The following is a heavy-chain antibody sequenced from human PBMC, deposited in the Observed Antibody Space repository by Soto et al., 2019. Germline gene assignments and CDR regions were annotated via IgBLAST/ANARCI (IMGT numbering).Heavy chain of an antibody. CDR2: ISYDGSNK. J-gene: IGHJ6*02. Sequence: GWSLRLSCAASGFTFSSYGMHWVRQAPGKGLEWVAVISYDGSNKYYADSVKGRFTISRDNSKNTLYLQMNSLRAEDTAVYYCAKDLAAADYGMDVWGQGPPVTVYS. CDR3: AKDLAAADYGMDV. CDR1: GFTFSSYG. V-gene: IGHV3-30*18. D-gene: IGHD6-13*01.